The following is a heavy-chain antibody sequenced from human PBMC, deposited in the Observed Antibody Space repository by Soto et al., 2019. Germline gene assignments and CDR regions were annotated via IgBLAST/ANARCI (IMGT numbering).Heavy chain of an antibody. Sequence: GWSLRFSCASSGFTFISYWMHWARQAPGKGLVWVSRINSDGSSTSYADSVKGRFTISRDNAKNTLYLQMNSLRAEDTAVYYCARDPLGGATYPQDYWGQGTLVTVSS. V-gene: IGHV3-74*01. CDR2: INSDGSST. D-gene: IGHD1-26*01. J-gene: IGHJ4*02. CDR3: ARDPLGGATYPQDY. CDR1: GFTFISYW.